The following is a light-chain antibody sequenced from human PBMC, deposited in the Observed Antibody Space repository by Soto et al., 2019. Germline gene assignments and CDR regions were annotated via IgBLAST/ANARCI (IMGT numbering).Light chain of an antibody. Sequence: EIVRTQSPATLSLSPGEGATLSCSASQGIGDTLAWYQQKPGQTPRLLLYDTSIRATGIPARFSGSGSGTDLTLTISSLETEDFAVYYCQQRSNWPPLTFGGGTKVEI. CDR2: DTS. J-gene: IGKJ4*01. CDR1: QGIGDT. CDR3: QQRSNWPPLT. V-gene: IGKV3-11*01.